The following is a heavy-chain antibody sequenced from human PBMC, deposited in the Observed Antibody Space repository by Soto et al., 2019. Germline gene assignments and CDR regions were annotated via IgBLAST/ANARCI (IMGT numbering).Heavy chain of an antibody. Sequence: GASVKVSCKASGYTFTSYYMHWVRQAPGQGLEWMGIINPSGGSTSYAQKFQGRVTMTRDTSTSTVYMELSSLRSEDTAVYYCGRPYSSSPGGGVSYYYYGMDVWGQGTTVTVSS. CDR1: GYTFTSYY. CDR2: INPSGGST. J-gene: IGHJ6*02. V-gene: IGHV1-46*01. CDR3: GRPYSSSPGGGVSYYYYGMDV. D-gene: IGHD6-6*01.